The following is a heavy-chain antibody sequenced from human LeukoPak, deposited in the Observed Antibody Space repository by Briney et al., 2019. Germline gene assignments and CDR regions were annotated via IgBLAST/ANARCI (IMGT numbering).Heavy chain of an antibody. Sequence: PSETLSLTCTVSGGSISSYYWSWLRQPPGKGLEWIGYIYYSGSTNYNPSLKSRVTISVDTSKNQFSLKLSSVTAADTAVYYCARGNWMFDYWGQGTLVTVSS. CDR1: GGSISSYY. CDR2: IYYSGST. V-gene: IGHV4-59*01. D-gene: IGHD1-20*01. J-gene: IGHJ4*02. CDR3: ARGNWMFDY.